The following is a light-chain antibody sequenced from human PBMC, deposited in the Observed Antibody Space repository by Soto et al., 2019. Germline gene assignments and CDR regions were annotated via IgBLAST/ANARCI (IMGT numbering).Light chain of an antibody. V-gene: IGKV4-1*01. J-gene: IGKJ1*01. CDR1: QTVLYTSNY. CDR2: WAS. CDR3: QQYYTTPVT. Sequence: DIVMTQSPDSLAVSLGETATINCKSSQTVLYTSNYLAWYQQKPGQPPKLLIYWASTRESGVPDRFSGSGSGTDFTLTIRSLQAEDVAVYYCQQYYTTPVTFGQGTKVEIK.